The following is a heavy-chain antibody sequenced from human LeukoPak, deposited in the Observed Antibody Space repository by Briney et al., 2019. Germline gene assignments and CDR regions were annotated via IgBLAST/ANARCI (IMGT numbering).Heavy chain of an antibody. J-gene: IGHJ4*02. Sequence: GGSLRLSCAASGFTFSSHGMHWVRQAPGKGLEWVAFIRYDGSNKYYADSVKGRFTISRDNSKNTLYLQMNSLRAEDTAVYYCAKRLPVVGDRNRAFDYWGQGTLVTVSS. CDR2: IRYDGSNK. CDR1: GFTFSSHG. D-gene: IGHD2-21*02. CDR3: AKRLPVVGDRNRAFDY. V-gene: IGHV3-30*02.